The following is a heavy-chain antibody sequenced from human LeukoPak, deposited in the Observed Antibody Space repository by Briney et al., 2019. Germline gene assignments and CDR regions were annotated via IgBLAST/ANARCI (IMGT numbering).Heavy chain of an antibody. CDR3: AKNYYYDNTGYWGAFDI. V-gene: IGHV1-18*01. Sequence: GASVNVSCKASGYTFTSYGIGGVRQAPGQGLEWMGWISTYNGKRNYAQKFQDRVTMTTDTSTSTAYMELRSLRSDDTAIYHCAKNYYYDNTGYWGAFDIWGQGTMVTVSS. CDR2: ISTYNGKR. D-gene: IGHD3-22*01. CDR1: GYTFTSYG. J-gene: IGHJ3*02.